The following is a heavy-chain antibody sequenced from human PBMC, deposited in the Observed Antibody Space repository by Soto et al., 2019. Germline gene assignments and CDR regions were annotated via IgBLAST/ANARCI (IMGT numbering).Heavy chain of an antibody. CDR2: IIPIQGKA. CDR1: GGSFMSYT. V-gene: IGHV1-69*02. Sequence: QVQLVQSGAVLKKPGSSVKVSCEASGGSFMSYTFTWVRQAPGQGLEWMGRIIPIQGKANYALKFQDRVTISADRSTRTVYMELTSLRPEDTAVDFCAKSLLFVDHAYMDVWGKGTTVTVSS. J-gene: IGHJ6*03. CDR3: AKSLLFVDHAYMDV. D-gene: IGHD2-21*01.